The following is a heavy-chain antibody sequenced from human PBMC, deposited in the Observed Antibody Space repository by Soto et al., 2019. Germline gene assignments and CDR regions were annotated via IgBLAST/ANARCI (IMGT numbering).Heavy chain of an antibody. CDR1: GGSISSGGYY. V-gene: IGHV4-31*03. CDR2: IYYSGST. J-gene: IGHJ5*02. Sequence: SETLSLTCTVSGGSISSGGYYWSWIRQHPGKGLEWIGYIYYSGSTYYNPSLKSRVTISVNTSKNQFSLKLSSVTAADTAVYYCARAPRIAAAGTKNWFDPWGQGTLVTSPQ. D-gene: IGHD6-13*01. CDR3: ARAPRIAAAGTKNWFDP.